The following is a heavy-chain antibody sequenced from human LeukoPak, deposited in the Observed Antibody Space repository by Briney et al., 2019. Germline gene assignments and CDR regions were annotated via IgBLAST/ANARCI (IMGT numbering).Heavy chain of an antibody. CDR2: IFPDDSDT. CDR1: GYTFISYW. V-gene: IGHV5-51*01. J-gene: IGHJ4*02. Sequence: GESLKISCKASGYTFISYWIAWVRQMPGKGPEWMGVIFPDDSDTRYSPSFQGQVTISADKSISTAYLQWSSLKASDTAMYYCARRSDSGSYSYWGQGTLVTVSS. CDR3: ARRSDSGSYSY. D-gene: IGHD3-10*01.